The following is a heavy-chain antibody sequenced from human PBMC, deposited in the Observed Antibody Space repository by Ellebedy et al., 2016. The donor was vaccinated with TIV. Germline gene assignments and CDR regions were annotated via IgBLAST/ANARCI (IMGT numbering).Heavy chain of an antibody. D-gene: IGHD6-19*01. Sequence: ASVKVSXXASGYTFTSYYMHGVRQAPGQGLEWMGIINPSGGRTSYAQKFQGRVTMTRDTSTSTVYMELSSLRSEDTAVYYCAIRYSSGWSLDYWGQGTLVTVSS. J-gene: IGHJ4*02. V-gene: IGHV1-46*01. CDR1: GYTFTSYY. CDR2: INPSGGRT. CDR3: AIRYSSGWSLDY.